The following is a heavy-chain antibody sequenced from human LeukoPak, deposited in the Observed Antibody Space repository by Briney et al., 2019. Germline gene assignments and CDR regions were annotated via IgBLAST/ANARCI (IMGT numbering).Heavy chain of an antibody. V-gene: IGHV1-18*01. J-gene: IGHJ5*02. CDR3: ARDSREHYYDSSGRFNWFDP. CDR2: ISAYNGNT. CDR1: GYTFTSYG. Sequence: ASVKVSCKASGYTFTSYGISWVRQAPGQGLEWMGWISAYNGNTYYAQKLQGRVTMTTDTSTSTAYMGLRSMRSDDTAVYYCARDSREHYYDSSGRFNWFDPWGQGTLVTVSS. D-gene: IGHD3-22*01.